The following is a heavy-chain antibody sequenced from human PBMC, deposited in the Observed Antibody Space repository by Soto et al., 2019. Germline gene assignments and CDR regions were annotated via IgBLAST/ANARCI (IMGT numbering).Heavy chain of an antibody. V-gene: IGHV4-34*10. CDR1: GGSFSGYY. CDR2: IYHIGSP. CDR3: ARVPITMVREGYGMDV. J-gene: IGHJ6*02. Sequence: PSETLSLTCAVYGGSFSGYYWTWIRQPPGKGLEWIGYIYHIGSPSYNPSLKSRLTMSLDTSRNQFSLKLSSVTAADTAVYYCARVPITMVREGYGMDVWGQGTTVTVSS. D-gene: IGHD3-10*01.